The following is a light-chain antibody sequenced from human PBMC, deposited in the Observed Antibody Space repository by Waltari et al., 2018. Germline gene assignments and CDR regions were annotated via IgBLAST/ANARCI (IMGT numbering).Light chain of an antibody. CDR2: DVT. CDR1: SSDIGSCNF. V-gene: IGLV2-14*03. J-gene: IGLJ3*02. Sequence: QSALTQPASVSESPGQSITISCTGSSSDIGSCNFVSWYQQHPGKAPKLIIYDVTKRASGVSDRCSGSQSGNTASLTISGLQTEDEAHYYCSSFTTNTTVMFGGGTKLTVL. CDR3: SSFTTNTTVM.